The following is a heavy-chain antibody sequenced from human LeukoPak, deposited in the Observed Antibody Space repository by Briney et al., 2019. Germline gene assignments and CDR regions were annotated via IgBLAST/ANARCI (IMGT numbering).Heavy chain of an antibody. Sequence: GGSLRLSCAASGFTFSSYWMSWVRQAPGKGLEWVANIKQDGSEKYYVDSVKGRFTISRDNAKNSLYLQMNSLRAEDTAVYYCARDNDFWSGYLGYYYYYYMDVWGKGTTVTVSS. CDR1: GFTFSSYW. CDR2: IKQDGSEK. V-gene: IGHV3-7*01. J-gene: IGHJ6*03. D-gene: IGHD3-3*01. CDR3: ARDNDFWSGYLGYYYYYYMDV.